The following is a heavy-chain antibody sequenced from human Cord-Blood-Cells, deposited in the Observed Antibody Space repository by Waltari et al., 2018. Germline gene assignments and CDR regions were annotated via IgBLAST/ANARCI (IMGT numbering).Heavy chain of an antibody. V-gene: IGHV4-39*01. CDR3: ARLRYFDWLFDY. CDR1: GGSISSSSYY. J-gene: IGHJ4*02. CDR2: IYYSGGT. Sequence: QLQLQESGPGLVKPSETLSLTCTVSGGSISSSSYYWGWIRQPPGKGLEWIGSIYYSGGTYYNTSLKSRVTIYVDTSKNQFSLKLSSVTAADTAVYYCARLRYFDWLFDYWGQGTLVTVSS. D-gene: IGHD3-9*01.